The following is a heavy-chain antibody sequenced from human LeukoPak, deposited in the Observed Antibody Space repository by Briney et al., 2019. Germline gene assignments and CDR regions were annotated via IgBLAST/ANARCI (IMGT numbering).Heavy chain of an antibody. V-gene: IGHV5-51*01. Sequence: RGESLKIPCKGSGYRFTIYWIGWVRQMPGKGLEWMGIIYPGVSDTRYSPSFQGQVTISAEKSISTAYLQWSSLKASDTALYYCASRKKGMAPAGLDYWGQGTMVTVSS. CDR3: ASRKKGMAPAGLDY. CDR2: IYPGVSDT. J-gene: IGHJ4*02. CDR1: GYRFTIYW. D-gene: IGHD5-24*01.